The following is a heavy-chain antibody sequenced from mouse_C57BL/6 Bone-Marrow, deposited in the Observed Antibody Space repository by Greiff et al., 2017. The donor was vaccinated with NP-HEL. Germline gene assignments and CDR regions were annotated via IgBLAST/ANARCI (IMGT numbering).Heavy chain of an antibody. CDR1: GYTFTSYG. CDR2: IYPRSGNT. D-gene: IGHD1-1*01. J-gene: IGHJ2*01. CDR3: AREERYYGSRDY. V-gene: IGHV1-81*01. Sequence: VQLQQSGAELARPGASVKLSCKASGYTFTSYGLSWVKQRTGQGLEWIGEIYPRSGNTYYNEKFKGKATLTADKSSSTAYMELRSLTSEDSAVYFCAREERYYGSRDYWGQGTTLTVSS.